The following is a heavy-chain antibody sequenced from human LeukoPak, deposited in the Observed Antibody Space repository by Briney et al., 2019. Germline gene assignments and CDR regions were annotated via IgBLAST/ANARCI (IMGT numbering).Heavy chain of an antibody. D-gene: IGHD1-1*01. CDR1: GLTFSNYA. CDR3: AKGVRVHSGPYYFDC. V-gene: IGHV3-23*01. Sequence: GGSLRLSCAASGLTFSNYAMSWVRQAPGKGLEWVSVIDDRGATTKYADSVKGRFTISRDNSKNTLYLQMNSLRAEDTAVYYCAKGVRVHSGPYYFDCWGQGTQVTVSS. CDR2: IDDRGATT. J-gene: IGHJ4*02.